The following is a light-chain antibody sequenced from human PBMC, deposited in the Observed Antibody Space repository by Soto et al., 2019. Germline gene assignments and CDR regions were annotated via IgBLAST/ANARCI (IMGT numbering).Light chain of an antibody. CDR2: DAS. Sequence: DIPMTQSPPTLSASVGDRVTITCRASQSIGSWLAWYQQKPGKAPNLLIYDASSLESGVPSRFSGRGSGTEFTLTISSLQPGDVATYYCQQYKSLSWTFGQGTKVEIK. J-gene: IGKJ1*01. CDR3: QQYKSLSWT. CDR1: QSIGSW. V-gene: IGKV1-5*01.